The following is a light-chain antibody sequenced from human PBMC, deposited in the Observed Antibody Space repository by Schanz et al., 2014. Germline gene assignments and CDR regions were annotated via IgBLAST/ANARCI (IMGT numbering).Light chain of an antibody. Sequence: QSALTQPASVSGSPGQSITIFCTGTSSDIGAHNYVSWYQQHPGKAPKLIVYDVHDRPSGVSYRFSGSKSGYTASLTISGLQVEDGADYYCCSYTSSSTLIFGGGTKLTVL. CDR1: SSDIGAHNY. CDR2: DVH. V-gene: IGLV2-14*03. CDR3: CSYTSSSTLI. J-gene: IGLJ2*01.